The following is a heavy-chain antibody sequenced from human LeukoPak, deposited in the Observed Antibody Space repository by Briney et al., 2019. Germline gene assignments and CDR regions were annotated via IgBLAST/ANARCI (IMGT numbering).Heavy chain of an antibody. D-gene: IGHD1-26*01. CDR3: AKKGSPLVVGAIPNYYYYYYMDV. CDR1: GFTVSSNY. J-gene: IGHJ6*03. Sequence: GGSLRLSCAASGFTVSSNYMSWVRQAPGKGLEWVSGISGSGGSTYYADSVKGRFTISRDNSKNTLYLQMNNLRAEDTAVYYCAKKGSPLVVGAIPNYYYYYYMDVWGKGTTVTVSS. V-gene: IGHV3-23*01. CDR2: ISGSGGST.